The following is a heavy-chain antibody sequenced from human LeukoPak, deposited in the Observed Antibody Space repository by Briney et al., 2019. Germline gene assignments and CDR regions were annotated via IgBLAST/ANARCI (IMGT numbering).Heavy chain of an antibody. CDR2: IYYSGST. D-gene: IGHD5-24*01. V-gene: IGHV4-39*07. CDR1: GGSISSGSYY. CDR3: ATWKGEMATIIGPDDAFDI. Sequence: PSETLSLTCTVSGGSISSGSYYWGWIRQPPGKGLEWIGSIYYSGSTYYNPSLKSRVTISVDTSKNQFSLKLSSVTAADTAVYYCATWKGEMATIIGPDDAFDIWGQGTMVTVSS. J-gene: IGHJ3*02.